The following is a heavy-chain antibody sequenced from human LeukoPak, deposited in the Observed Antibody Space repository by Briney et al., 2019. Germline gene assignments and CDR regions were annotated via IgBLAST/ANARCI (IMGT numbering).Heavy chain of an antibody. V-gene: IGHV1-69*13. Sequence: SVKVSCKASGGTFSSYAISWVRQAPGQGLEWMGGIIRIFGTANYAQKFQGRVTITADESTSTAYMELSSLRSEDTAVYNCARDGCSGGSCYSNWFDPWGQGTLVTVSS. CDR3: ARDGCSGGSCYSNWFDP. CDR1: GGTFSSYA. CDR2: IIRIFGTA. D-gene: IGHD2-15*01. J-gene: IGHJ5*02.